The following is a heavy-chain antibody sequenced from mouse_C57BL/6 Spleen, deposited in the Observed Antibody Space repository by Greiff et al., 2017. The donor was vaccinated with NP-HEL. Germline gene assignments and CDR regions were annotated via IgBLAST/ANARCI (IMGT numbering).Heavy chain of an antibody. CDR2: ILPGSGST. J-gene: IGHJ1*03. CDR1: GYTFTGYW. CDR3: ARWGYGSSYKYFDV. V-gene: IGHV1-9*01. Sequence: QVQLQQSGAELMKPGASVKLSCKATGYTFTGYWIEWVKQRPGHGLEWIGEILPGSGSTNYNQKFKGKATLTVDKSSSTAYMELRSLTSEDSAVYYCARWGYGSSYKYFDVWGTGTTVTVSS. D-gene: IGHD1-1*01.